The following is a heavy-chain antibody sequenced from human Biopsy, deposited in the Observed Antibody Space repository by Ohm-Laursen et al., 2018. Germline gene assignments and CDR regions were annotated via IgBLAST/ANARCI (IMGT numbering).Heavy chain of an antibody. D-gene: IGHD2-15*01. CDR1: GYTFGNYG. CDR2: ISAYNNNNT. CDR3: ARDRYRWDIAAVVAAHYNEKYYALDV. V-gene: IGHV1-18*01. Sequence: ASVTVSCQASGYTFGNYGVTSVRQAPGQGLEWMGWISAYNNNNTNYAQKFQGRVTMTADTSTDIAYMELRSLRSDDTAIYYCARDRYRWDIAAVVAAHYNEKYYALDVWGQGTTVTVSS. J-gene: IGHJ6*02.